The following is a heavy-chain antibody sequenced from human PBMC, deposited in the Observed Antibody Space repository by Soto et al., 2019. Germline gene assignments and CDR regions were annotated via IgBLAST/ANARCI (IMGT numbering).Heavy chain of an antibody. J-gene: IGHJ4*02. Sequence: SETLSLTCAVYCGSFSGDYWSWIRQPPGKGLEWIGEINHSGSTNYNPSLKSRVTISVDTSKNQFSLKLSSVTAADTAVYYCARSRQQLGSFVYWGQGPLVTVSS. CDR2: INHSGST. V-gene: IGHV4-34*01. D-gene: IGHD6-13*01. CDR3: ARSRQQLGSFVY. CDR1: CGSFSGDY.